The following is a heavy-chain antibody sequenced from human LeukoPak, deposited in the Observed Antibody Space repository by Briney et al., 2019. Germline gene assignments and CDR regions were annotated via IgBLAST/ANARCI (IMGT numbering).Heavy chain of an antibody. CDR3: ARGEDTYFDY. D-gene: IGHD5-18*01. J-gene: IGHJ4*02. Sequence: PSETLSLTCTVSGGSISSSGYYWSWIRQPAGKGLEWIGRIYTSGSTNYNPSLKSRITMSVDTSKNQFSLRLSSVTAADTAVYYCARGEDTYFDYWGQGTLVTVSS. CDR2: IYTSGST. CDR1: GGSISSSGYY. V-gene: IGHV4-61*02.